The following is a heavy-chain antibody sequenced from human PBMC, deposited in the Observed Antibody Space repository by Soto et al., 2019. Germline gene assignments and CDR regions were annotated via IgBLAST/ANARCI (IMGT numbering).Heavy chain of an antibody. D-gene: IGHD6-13*01. V-gene: IGHV4-59*01. CDR1: GGSISSNY. CDR2: IYYSGST. J-gene: IGHJ4*02. CDR3: ARDRGGSSWFDY. Sequence: QVQLQASGPGLVKPSETLSLTCTVSGGSISSNYWSWIRQPPGKGLEWIGYIYYSGSTIYNPSLKSRVTIPVDTSKNQFSLELSSVTAADTAVYYCARDRGGSSWFDYWGQGTLVTVSS.